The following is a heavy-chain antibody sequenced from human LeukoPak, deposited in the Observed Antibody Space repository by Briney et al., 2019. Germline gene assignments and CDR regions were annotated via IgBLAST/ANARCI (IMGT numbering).Heavy chain of an antibody. J-gene: IGHJ6*02. CDR1: GYTFTSYA. CDR2: INTNTGNP. Sequence: ASVKVSCKASGYTFTSYAMNWVRQAPGQGLGWMGWINTNTGNPTYAQGFTGRFVFSLDTSVSTAYLQISSLKAEDTAVYYCARGDEGVRGVIISFTFVRARYGMDVWGQGTTVTVSS. D-gene: IGHD3-10*01. V-gene: IGHV7-4-1*02. CDR3: ARGDEGVRGVIISFTFVRARYGMDV.